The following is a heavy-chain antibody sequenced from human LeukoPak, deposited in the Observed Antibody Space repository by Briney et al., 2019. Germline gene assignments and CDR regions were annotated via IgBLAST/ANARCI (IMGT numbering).Heavy chain of an antibody. V-gene: IGHV1-8*01. Sequence: ASVKVSCKASGYTFINFPLSWVRQAPGRGPEWVGWIYPNNSTRGYAKNFQGRVVLTRDTSISTAYMELRSLKSEDTAVYYCARGKVLFDHWGQGPLVAVSS. CDR1: GYTFINFP. CDR2: IYPNNSTR. J-gene: IGHJ4*02. CDR3: ARGKVLFDH.